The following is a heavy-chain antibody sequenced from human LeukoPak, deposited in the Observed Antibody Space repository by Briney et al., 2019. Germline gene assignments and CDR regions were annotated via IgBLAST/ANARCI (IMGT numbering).Heavy chain of an antibody. CDR2: IYFSGNT. Sequence: SETLSLTCTVSGGSLSGYYWSWIRQPAGKGLEWIGRIYFSGNTHYIPSLESRVTMSVDTSKNQFSLKLTSVTAADTAVYYRARTSASGATYFDYWGQGTLVTVSS. CDR1: GGSLSGYY. CDR3: ARTSASGATYFDY. J-gene: IGHJ4*02. D-gene: IGHD1-26*01. V-gene: IGHV4-4*07.